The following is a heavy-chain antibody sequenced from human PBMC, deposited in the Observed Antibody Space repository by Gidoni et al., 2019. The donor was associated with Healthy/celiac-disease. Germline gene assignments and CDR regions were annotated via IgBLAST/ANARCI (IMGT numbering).Heavy chain of an antibody. CDR2: IIPILGIA. CDR1: GGTLSSYA. J-gene: IGHJ6*02. Sequence: QVQLVQSGAEVKKPGSSVKVYCKASGGTLSSYAISWVRQAHGQGPEWMGRIIPILGIANYAQKFQGRVTITADKSTSTAYMELSSLRSEDTAVYYCARDEAKNIVVVPAALSRYYYYGMDVWGQGTTVTVSS. CDR3: ARDEAKNIVVVPAALSRYYYYGMDV. V-gene: IGHV1-69*04. D-gene: IGHD2-2*01.